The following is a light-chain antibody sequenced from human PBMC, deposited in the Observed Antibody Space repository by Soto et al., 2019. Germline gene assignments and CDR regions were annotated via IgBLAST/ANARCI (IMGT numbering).Light chain of an antibody. V-gene: IGKV3D-15*01. CDR1: QSLNRN. J-gene: IGKJ3*01. CDR3: QHYNDWPPAFT. Sequence: EILMTQSPATLSVSPGERATLSCRASQSLNRNLAWYHQKPGQAPRLIIYGASTRASGIPARFSGSGAGTEFTLTISSLQSEDFALYYCQHYNDWPPAFTFGPGTKVDL. CDR2: GAS.